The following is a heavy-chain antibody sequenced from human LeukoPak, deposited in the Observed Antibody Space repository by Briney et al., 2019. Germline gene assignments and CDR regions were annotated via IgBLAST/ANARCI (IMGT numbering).Heavy chain of an antibody. V-gene: IGHV1-69*01. CDR1: GGTFSSYA. CDR2: IIPIFGTA. D-gene: IGHD6-19*01. J-gene: IGHJ4*02. CDR3: AREGGGMAVAGTFNSY. Sequence: VASVKVSCKASGGTFSSYAISWVRQAPGQGLEWMGGIIPIFGTANYAQKFQGRVTISADESTSTAYTELSSLRSEDTAVYYCAREGGGMAVAGTFNSYWGQGTLVTVSS.